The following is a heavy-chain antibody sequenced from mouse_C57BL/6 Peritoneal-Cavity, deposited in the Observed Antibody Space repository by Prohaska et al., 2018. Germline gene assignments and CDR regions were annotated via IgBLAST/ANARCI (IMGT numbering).Heavy chain of an antibody. V-gene: IGHV11-2*01. CDR3: MRYGNYWYFDV. J-gene: IGHJ1*03. D-gene: IGHD2-1*01. Sequence: EVQLLETGGGLVQPGGSRGLSCEGSGFNFSGFWMSWVRQTPGKTLEWIGDIKSDGSAINYAPSIKDRFTIFRDNDKSTLYLQMSNVRSEDTATYFCMRYGNYWYFDVWGTGTTVTVSS. CDR1: GFNFSGFW. CDR2: IKSDGSAI.